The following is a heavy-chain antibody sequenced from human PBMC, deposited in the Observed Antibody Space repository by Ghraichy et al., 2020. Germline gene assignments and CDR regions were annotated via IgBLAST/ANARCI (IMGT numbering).Heavy chain of an antibody. CDR1: GFTFSSYA. CDR2: ISGSGGST. D-gene: IGHD1-1*01. Sequence: GESLNISCAASGFTFSSYAMSWVRQAPGKGLEWVSAISGSGGSTYYADSVKGRFTISRDNSKNTLYLQMNSLRAEDTAVYYCAKQLERRGGYFDYWGQGTLVTVS. CDR3: AKQLERRGGYFDY. V-gene: IGHV3-23*01. J-gene: IGHJ4*02.